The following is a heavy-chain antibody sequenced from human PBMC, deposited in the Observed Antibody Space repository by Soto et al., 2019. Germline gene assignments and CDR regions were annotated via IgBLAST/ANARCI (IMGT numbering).Heavy chain of an antibody. J-gene: IGHJ6*03. CDR3: ARAVGLHLGEFYYMDV. V-gene: IGHV4-59*11. CDR1: GGSINSHY. D-gene: IGHD3-16*01. CDR2: VYYSGST. Sequence: SETLSLTCAVSGGSINSHYWSWVRQPPGKGLEWIGCVYYSGSTYYNPSLKSRVTISVDTSKNQFSLKLSSVTAADTAVYYCARAVGLHLGEFYYMDVWGKGTTVTVSS.